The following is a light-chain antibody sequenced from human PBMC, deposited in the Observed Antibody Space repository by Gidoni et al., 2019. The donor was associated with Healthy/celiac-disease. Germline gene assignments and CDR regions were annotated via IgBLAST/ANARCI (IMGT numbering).Light chain of an antibody. CDR1: SSDVGGYNY. J-gene: IGLJ2*01. CDR3: RSYTSSSALV. Sequence: QSALPQPASVSGSPGRSITISCTGTSSDVGGYNYVSWYQQHPGRAPKLMIYEVSNRPSGVSNRFSGSKSGNTASLTISGLQAEDEANYYCRSYTSSSALVFGGGTKVTVL. CDR2: EVS. V-gene: IGLV2-14*01.